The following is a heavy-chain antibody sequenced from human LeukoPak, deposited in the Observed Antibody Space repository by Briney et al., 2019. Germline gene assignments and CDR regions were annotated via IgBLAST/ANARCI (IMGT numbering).Heavy chain of an antibody. J-gene: IGHJ6*02. Sequence: GSLRLSCAASGFTFSSYGMHWVRQAPGKGLEWVAVIWYDGSNKYYADSVKGRFTISRDNSKNTLYLQMNSQRAEDTAVYYCARERNFGVADYYYYGMDVWAKGPRSPSP. D-gene: IGHD3-3*01. CDR2: IWYDGSNK. V-gene: IGHV3-33*01. CDR1: GFTFSSYG. CDR3: ARERNFGVADYYYYGMDV.